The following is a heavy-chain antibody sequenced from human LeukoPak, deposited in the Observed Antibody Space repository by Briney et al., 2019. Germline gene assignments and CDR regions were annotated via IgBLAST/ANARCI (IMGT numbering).Heavy chain of an antibody. V-gene: IGHV4-59*11. D-gene: IGHD6-6*01. CDR2: IYYTGRT. CDR3: AREERRYTTSGGVLDWFDP. J-gene: IGHJ5*02. CDR1: GGFISSHY. Sequence: SETLSLTCTVSGGFISSHYWSWIRQPPGKGLEWIGYIYYTGRTNYNPSLKSRVTMSVDTSKYQFSLKLTSLTAADTAVYYCAREERRYTTSGGVLDWFDPWGQGTLVTVSS.